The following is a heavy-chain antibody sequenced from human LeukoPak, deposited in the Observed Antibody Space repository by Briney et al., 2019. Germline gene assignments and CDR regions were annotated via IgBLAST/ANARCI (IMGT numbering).Heavy chain of an antibody. D-gene: IGHD3-22*01. Sequence: SGTLSLTCAVYGGSFSGYYWTWIRQPPGKGLEWIGEINHSGSTNYNPSLKSRVTISVDTSKNQFSLKLSSVTAADTAVYYCARLHYDSSGYYYFDYWGQGTLVTVSS. CDR3: ARLHYDSSGYYYFDY. J-gene: IGHJ4*02. V-gene: IGHV4-34*01. CDR2: INHSGST. CDR1: GGSFSGYY.